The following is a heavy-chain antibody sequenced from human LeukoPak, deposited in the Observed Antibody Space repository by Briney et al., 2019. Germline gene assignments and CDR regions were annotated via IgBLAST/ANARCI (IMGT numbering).Heavy chain of an antibody. V-gene: IGHV4-39*07. J-gene: IGHJ4*02. D-gene: IGHD5-12*01. Sequence: SETLSLTCTVSGGSISGSSYYWGWIRQPPGKGLEWIGSIYYSGSTYYNPSLKSRVTISVDKSKNQFSLKLSSVTAADTAVYYCARGSGYGPIGYWGQGTLVTVSS. CDR1: GGSISGSSYY. CDR2: IYYSGST. CDR3: ARGSGYGPIGY.